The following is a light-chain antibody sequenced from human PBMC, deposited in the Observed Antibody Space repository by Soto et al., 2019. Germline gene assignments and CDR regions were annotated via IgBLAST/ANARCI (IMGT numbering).Light chain of an antibody. CDR3: QQYDNWPWT. J-gene: IGKJ1*01. Sequence: IVRAQCQAKVYVSPGDRARISGMASQSVSSNLAWYQQKPGQAPRLLIYGASTRATGIPARFSGSGSATDFTLTISSLQSEDFAVYYCQQYDNWPWTFGQGTKVDIK. CDR1: QSVSSN. V-gene: IGKV3-15*01. CDR2: GAS.